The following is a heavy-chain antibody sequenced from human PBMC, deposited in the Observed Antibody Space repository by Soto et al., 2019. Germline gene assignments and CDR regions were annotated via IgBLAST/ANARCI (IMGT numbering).Heavy chain of an antibody. D-gene: IGHD3-9*01. CDR2: ISYDGSNK. Sequence: VRQAPGKGLEWVAVISYDGSNKYYADSVKGRFTISRDNSKNTLYLQMNSLRAEDTAVYYCARGVLRYFDWLLSQFDYWGQGTLVTVSS. V-gene: IGHV3-30-3*01. J-gene: IGHJ4*02. CDR3: ARGVLRYFDWLLSQFDY.